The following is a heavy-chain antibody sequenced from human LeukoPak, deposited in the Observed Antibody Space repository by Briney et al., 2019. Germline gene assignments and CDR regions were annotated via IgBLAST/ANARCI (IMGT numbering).Heavy chain of an antibody. CDR1: GGSISSSSYY. D-gene: IGHD6-13*01. J-gene: IGHJ4*02. CDR3: ARHKIAAAGSA. Sequence: SETLSLTCTVSGGSISSSSYYWGWIRQPPGKGLEWIGSTYYSGSTYYNPSLRSRVTISVDTSKNQFSLKLSSVTAADTAVYYCARHKIAAAGSAWGQGTLVTVSS. V-gene: IGHV4-39*01. CDR2: TYYSGST.